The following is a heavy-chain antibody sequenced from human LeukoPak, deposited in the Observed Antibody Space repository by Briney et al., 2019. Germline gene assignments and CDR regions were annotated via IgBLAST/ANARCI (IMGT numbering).Heavy chain of an antibody. CDR3: AKLPGIAAAGTDY. CDR2: ISYDGSNK. J-gene: IGHJ4*02. CDR1: GFTFSSYG. V-gene: IGHV3-30*18. Sequence: PGRSLRLSCAASGFTFSSYGMHWVRQAPGKGLEWVAVISYDGSNKYYADSVKGRFTISRDNSKNTLYLQMNSLRAEDTAVYYCAKLPGIAAAGTDYWGQGTLVTVSS. D-gene: IGHD6-13*01.